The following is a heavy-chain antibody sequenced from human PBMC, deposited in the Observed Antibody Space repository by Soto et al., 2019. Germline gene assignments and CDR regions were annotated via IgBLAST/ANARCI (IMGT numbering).Heavy chain of an antibody. CDR3: AVAMVREILIFESSGMHV. J-gene: IGHJ6*02. CDR1: GGSFNNYA. Sequence: QVHLVQSGAEVKKPGSSVKVSCKTSGGSFNNYAVSWVRQAPGQGLEWMGGIIPNFDTPNYAQKFQDRVTFIADASTSTGYMELRSLRTNATAVYYCAVAMVREILIFESSGMHVWGQGTTVIVSS. V-gene: IGHV1-69*01. CDR2: IIPNFDTP. D-gene: IGHD3-10*01.